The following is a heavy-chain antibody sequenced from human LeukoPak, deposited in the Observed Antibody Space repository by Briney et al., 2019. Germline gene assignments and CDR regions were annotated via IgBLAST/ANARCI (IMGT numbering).Heavy chain of an antibody. CDR3: ARDADYGDYVSGAFDI. D-gene: IGHD4-17*01. V-gene: IGHV3-21*01. CDR2: ISKSGTYI. Sequence: PGGSLRLSCAASGFTFRDYTMNWVRQAPGRGLEWVSAISKSGTYIKYADSVKGRFTVSRDNAKNSLFLQMNSLRAEDTAVYYCARDADYGDYVSGAFDIWGRGTMVTVSS. J-gene: IGHJ3*02. CDR1: GFTFRDYT.